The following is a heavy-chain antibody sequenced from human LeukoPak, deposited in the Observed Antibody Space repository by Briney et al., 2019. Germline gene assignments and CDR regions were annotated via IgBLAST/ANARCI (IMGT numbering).Heavy chain of an antibody. CDR3: AREGGGMSSVTWGWFDP. D-gene: IGHD4-17*01. CDR1: GYTFTTYY. V-gene: IGHV1-46*01. CDR2: INPSDGSS. Sequence: ASVKVSCKASGYTFTTYYIHWVRQAPGQGLEWMGIINPSDGSSNYAQKFQGRVTMSRDTSTGTAYMELSSLRSEDTAVYYCAREGGGMSSVTWGWFDPWGQGTLVTVSS. J-gene: IGHJ5*02.